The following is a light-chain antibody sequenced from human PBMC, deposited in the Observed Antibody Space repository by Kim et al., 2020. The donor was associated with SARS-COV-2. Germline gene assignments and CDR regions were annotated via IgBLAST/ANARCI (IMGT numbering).Light chain of an antibody. J-gene: IGKJ2*03. CDR1: QSVSSY. Sequence: LSPRETAPLSCRASQSVSSYVAWYQQKPGQAPRLLIYEASNRATGIPARFSGSGSGTDFTLTISSLEPEDFAVYYCQQRSNWPPYSFGQGTKLEI. V-gene: IGKV3-11*01. CDR3: QQRSNWPPYS. CDR2: EAS.